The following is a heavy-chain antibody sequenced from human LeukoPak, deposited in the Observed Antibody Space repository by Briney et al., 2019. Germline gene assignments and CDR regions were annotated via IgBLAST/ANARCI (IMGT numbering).Heavy chain of an antibody. J-gene: IGHJ4*02. CDR1: GYTFTGYY. D-gene: IGHD6-13*01. V-gene: IGHV1-2*02. CDR2: INPNSGGT. CDR3: ARSPSWSSSWYDY. Sequence: GASVKVSCKASGYTFTGYYMHWVRQAPGQGLEWMGWINPNSGGTNYAQKLQGRVTVTRDTSISTAYMELSRLRSDDTAVYYCARSPSWSSSWYDYWGQGTLVTVSS.